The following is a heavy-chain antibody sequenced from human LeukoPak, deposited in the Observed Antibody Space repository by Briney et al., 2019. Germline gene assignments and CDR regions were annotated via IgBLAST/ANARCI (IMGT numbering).Heavy chain of an antibody. J-gene: IGHJ3*02. CDR2: ISSNGGST. CDR3: AKGYGSGSYYNGAFDI. V-gene: IGHV3-64D*09. Sequence: PGGSLRLSCSASGFTFSSYAMHWVRQAPGKGLEYVSAISSNGGSTYYADSVKGRFTISRDNSKNTLYLQMSSLRAEDTAVYYCAKGYGSGSYYNGAFDIWGQGTMVTVSS. D-gene: IGHD3-10*01. CDR1: GFTFSSYA.